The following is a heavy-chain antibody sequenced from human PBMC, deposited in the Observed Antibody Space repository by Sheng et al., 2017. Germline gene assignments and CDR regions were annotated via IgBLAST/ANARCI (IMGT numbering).Heavy chain of an antibody. CDR3: AGTNSGSY. V-gene: IGHV3-7*01. Sequence: EVQLVESGGGLVKPGGSLRLSCAASGINFSAYSLNWVRQAPGKGLEWVANIKQDGSEKYYVDSVKGRFTISRDNAKNSLYLQMNSLRAEDTAVYYCAGTNSGSYWGQGTLVTVSS. D-gene: IGHD1-26*01. J-gene: IGHJ4*02. CDR1: GINFSAYS. CDR2: IKQDGSEK.